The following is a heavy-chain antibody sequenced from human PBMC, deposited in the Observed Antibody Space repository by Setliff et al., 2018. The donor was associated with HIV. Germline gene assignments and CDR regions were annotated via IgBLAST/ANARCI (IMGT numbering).Heavy chain of an antibody. Sequence: SVKVSCKASGYTFTGYYMHWVRQAPGQGLEWMGGIIPIFGTANYAQKFQGRVTITADESTSTAYMELSSLRSEDTAVYYCARARGNYYGSGKVYYYYYYMDVWGKGTTVTVSS. V-gene: IGHV1-69*13. J-gene: IGHJ6*03. CDR3: ARARGNYYGSGKVYYYYYYMDV. CDR2: IIPIFGTA. CDR1: GYTFTGYY. D-gene: IGHD3-10*01.